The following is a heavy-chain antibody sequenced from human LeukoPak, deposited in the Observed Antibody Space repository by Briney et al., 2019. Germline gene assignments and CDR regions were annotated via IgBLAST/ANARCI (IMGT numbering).Heavy chain of an antibody. J-gene: IGHJ4*02. D-gene: IGHD1-26*01. V-gene: IGHV3-30*04. CDR2: ILSDGKSA. CDR1: GFTFSDYN. Sequence: PGGSLRLSCAASGFTFSDYNMQWLRQTPGKGLEWVGIILSDGKSAFYADSVKGRFTISRDNSKNTVFLQMNSLRVEDSAVYYCARYFLSGSYYHLQHWGQGTLVAVSS. CDR3: ARYFLSGSYYHLQH.